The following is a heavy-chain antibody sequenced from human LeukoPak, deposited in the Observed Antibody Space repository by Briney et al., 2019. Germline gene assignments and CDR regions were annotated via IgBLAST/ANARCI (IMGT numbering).Heavy chain of an antibody. CDR1: GLTFHNFG. D-gene: IGHD1-26*01. Sequence: SGGSLRLSCAASGLTFHNFGMIWVRQAPGKGLDWASSISSDGGITYDADSVTGRFTISRDNSENTLYLQMYSLRVEDTAVYYRAAADGKGATGLSHYWGQGTLVTVSS. CDR3: AAADGKGATGLSHY. J-gene: IGHJ4*02. CDR2: ISSDGGIT. V-gene: IGHV3-23*01.